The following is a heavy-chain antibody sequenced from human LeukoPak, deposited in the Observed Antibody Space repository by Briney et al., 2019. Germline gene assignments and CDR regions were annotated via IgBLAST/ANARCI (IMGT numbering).Heavy chain of an antibody. CDR2: IYYSGST. CDR3: ARLSDIVVVPAAMNYFQH. CDR1: GGSISSSSYY. V-gene: IGHV4-39*01. Sequence: PSETLSLTCTVSGGSISSSSYYWGWIRQPPGKGLEWIGSIYYSGSTYYNPSLKSRVTISVDTSKNQFSLKPSSVTAADTAVYYCARLSDIVVVPAAMNYFQHWGQGTLVTVSS. J-gene: IGHJ1*01. D-gene: IGHD2-2*01.